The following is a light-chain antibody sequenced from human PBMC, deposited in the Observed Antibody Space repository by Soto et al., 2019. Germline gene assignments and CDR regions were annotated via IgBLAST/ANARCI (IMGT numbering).Light chain of an antibody. CDR1: SSDVGGYNY. CDR2: DVN. Sequence: QSALTQPASVSGSPGQSITISCTGTSSDVGGYNYVSWYQQHPGKAPKLMIFDVNNRPSGVSNRFSGSKSGNTASLTISGLQAEDEADYYCSSYTTRTTLEVFGGGTKLTVL. V-gene: IGLV2-14*01. J-gene: IGLJ2*01. CDR3: SSYTTRTTLEV.